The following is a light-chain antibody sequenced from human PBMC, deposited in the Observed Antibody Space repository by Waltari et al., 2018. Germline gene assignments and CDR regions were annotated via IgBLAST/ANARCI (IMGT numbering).Light chain of an antibody. V-gene: IGKV3-20*01. J-gene: IGKJ4*01. CDR1: QTVSTIS. CDR3: QQYDGSVVT. CDR2: GAS. Sequence: EIVLTQSPGTLSLSPGERATLSCWASQTVSTISLSWYQPKPGQAPRLLIYGASNSATGIPDRFSGSGSGTDFTLTISRLEPEDFAVYYCQQYDGSVVTFGGGTKVENK.